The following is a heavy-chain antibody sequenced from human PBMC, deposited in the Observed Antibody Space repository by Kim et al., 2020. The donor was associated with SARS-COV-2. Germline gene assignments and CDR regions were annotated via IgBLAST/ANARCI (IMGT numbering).Heavy chain of an antibody. CDR1: GGTFSSYA. Sequence: SVKVSCKASGGTFSSYAISWVRQAPGQGLEWMGGIIPIFGTANYAQKFQGRVTIIADESTSTAYMELSSLRSEDTAVYYCARDPRVVVVPAAFYYYYGMDVWGQGTTVTVSS. CDR3: ARDPRVVVVPAAFYYYYGMDV. J-gene: IGHJ6*02. V-gene: IGHV1-69*13. D-gene: IGHD2-2*01. CDR2: IIPIFGTA.